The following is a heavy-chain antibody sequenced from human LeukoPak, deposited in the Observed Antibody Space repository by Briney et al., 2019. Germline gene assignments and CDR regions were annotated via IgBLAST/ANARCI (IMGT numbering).Heavy chain of an antibody. CDR3: AKDHYYGSGSYYNGNYMDV. D-gene: IGHD3-10*01. V-gene: IGHV3-66*01. Sequence: GGSLRLSCAASGFTVSSNYMSWVRQAPGKGLEWVSVNYSGGSTYYADSVKGRFTISRDNSKNTLYLQMNSLRAEDTAVYYCAKDHYYGSGSYYNGNYMDVWGKGTTVTISS. J-gene: IGHJ6*03. CDR2: NYSGGST. CDR1: GFTVSSNY.